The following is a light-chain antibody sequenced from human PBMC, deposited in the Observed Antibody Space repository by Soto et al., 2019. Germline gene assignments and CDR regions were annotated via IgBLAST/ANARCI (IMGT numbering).Light chain of an antibody. V-gene: IGLV2-14*03. CDR2: DVS. J-gene: IGLJ2*01. CDR3: SSYTSTTTGVV. Sequence: SVLTQAASVSGSPGQSITISCTGTSSDVGGYDYVSWYQHHPGKAPKLMIYDVSNRPSGVSNRFSGSKSGNTASLTISGLQAEDEADYYCSSYTSTTTGVVFGGGTKVT. CDR1: SSDVGGYDY.